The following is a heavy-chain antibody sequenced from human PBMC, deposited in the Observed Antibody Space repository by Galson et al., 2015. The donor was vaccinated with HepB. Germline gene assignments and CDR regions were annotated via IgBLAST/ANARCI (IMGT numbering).Heavy chain of an antibody. CDR1: GFTFSSYA. D-gene: IGHD2-2*01. Sequence: SLRLSCAASGFTFSSYAMSWVRQAPGKGLEWVSAISGSGGSTYYADSVKGRFTISRDNSKNTLYLQMNSLRAEDTAVYYCAKADCSSTSCFKGDAFDIWGQGTMVTVSS. J-gene: IGHJ3*02. V-gene: IGHV3-23*01. CDR3: AKADCSSTSCFKGDAFDI. CDR2: ISGSGGST.